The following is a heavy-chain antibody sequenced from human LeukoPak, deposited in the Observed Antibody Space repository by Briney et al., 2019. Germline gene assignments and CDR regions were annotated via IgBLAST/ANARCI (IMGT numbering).Heavy chain of an antibody. CDR1: GFTFGSYW. J-gene: IGHJ3*02. CDR3: AKALSLSGWELSDAFDI. CDR2: ISGSGGST. D-gene: IGHD1-26*01. Sequence: GGSLRLSCAASGFTFGSYWMTWVRQAPGKELEWVSAISGSGGSTYYADSVKGRFTISRDNSKNTLYLQMNSLRAEDTAVYYCAKALSLSGWELSDAFDIWGQGTMVTVSS. V-gene: IGHV3-23*01.